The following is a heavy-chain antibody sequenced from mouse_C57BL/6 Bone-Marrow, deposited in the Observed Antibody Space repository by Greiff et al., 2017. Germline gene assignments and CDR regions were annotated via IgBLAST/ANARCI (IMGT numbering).Heavy chain of an antibody. CDR1: GYTFTSYG. V-gene: IGHV1-81*01. D-gene: IGHD3-3*01. Sequence: QVQLKQSGAELARPGASVKLSCKASGYTFTSYGISWVKQRTGQGLEWIGEIYPRSGNTYYNEKFKGKATLTADKSSSTAYMGLRSLTSEDSAVYFCARGEGQRYFDVWGTGTTVTVSS. CDR2: IYPRSGNT. CDR3: ARGEGQRYFDV. J-gene: IGHJ1*03.